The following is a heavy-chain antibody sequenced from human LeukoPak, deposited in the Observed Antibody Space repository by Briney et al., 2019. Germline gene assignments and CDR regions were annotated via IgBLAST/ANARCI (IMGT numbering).Heavy chain of an antibody. CDR3: AKTQGYYDA. CDR2: IYGSDDKT. CDR1: GFTFSNYA. Sequence: GGSLRLSCVASGFTFSNYAMSWVRQAPGKGLELVSGIYGSDDKTVYGDAVKGRFTISRDNSKNTLYLQMNSLRADDTAAYYCAKTQGYYDAWGQGALVTVSS. D-gene: IGHD2-15*01. J-gene: IGHJ5*02. V-gene: IGHV3-23*01.